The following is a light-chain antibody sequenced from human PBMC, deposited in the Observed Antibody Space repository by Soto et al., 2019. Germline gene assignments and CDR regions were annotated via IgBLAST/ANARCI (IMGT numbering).Light chain of an antibody. CDR3: QQLFIYPPT. V-gene: IGKV1-9*01. CDR2: GAS. Sequence: IQLTQSPSSLSAYVGDRVTITCRASQAIINYLAWYQQKPGKAPQLLIYGASTLQSGVPSRFSGSGSGTHFTLTVSSLQPEDFATYYCQQLFIYPPTFGPGTKVDI. CDR1: QAIINY. J-gene: IGKJ3*01.